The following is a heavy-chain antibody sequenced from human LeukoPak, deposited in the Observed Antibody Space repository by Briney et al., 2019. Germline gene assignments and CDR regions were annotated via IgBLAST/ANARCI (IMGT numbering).Heavy chain of an antibody. CDR1: GFTFSDYY. V-gene: IGHV3-11*05. CDR2: ISTTGTYT. D-gene: IGHD4-17*01. CDR3: AADPGHYGDYDFDY. Sequence: PGGSLRLSCAASGFTFSDYYMSWIRQAPGKGLEWVSYISTTGTYTKYADSVKGRFTISRDNAKNSLYLQMNSLRAEDTAVYYCAADPGHYGDYDFDYWGQGTLVTVSS. J-gene: IGHJ4*02.